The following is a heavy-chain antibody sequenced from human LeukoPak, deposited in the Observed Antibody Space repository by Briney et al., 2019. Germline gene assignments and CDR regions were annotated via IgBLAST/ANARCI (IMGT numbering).Heavy chain of an antibody. CDR3: TRRVSATRWFDP. CDR2: INSDGSTT. V-gene: IGHV3-74*01. CDR1: GFTFSSYW. Sequence: PGGSLRLFCAASGFTFSSYWMHWVRQAPGKGLVWVSRINSDGSTTNYADSVKGRFTISRDNAENTLYLQMNSLRVEDTAVYYCTRRVSATRWFDPWGQGTLVTVSS. J-gene: IGHJ5*02. D-gene: IGHD2-15*01.